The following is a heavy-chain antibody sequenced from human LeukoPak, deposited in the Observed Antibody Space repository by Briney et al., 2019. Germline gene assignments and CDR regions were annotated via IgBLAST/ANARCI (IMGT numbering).Heavy chain of an antibody. CDR3: ASQFSSSWYYYGMDV. D-gene: IGHD6-13*01. V-gene: IGHV1-3*01. CDR1: GYTFTSYA. CDR2: INAGNGNT. Sequence: GASVKVSCKASGYTFTSYAMHWVRQAPGQRLEWMGWINAGNGNTKYSQKFQGRVTITRDTSASTAYMELSSLRSEDTAVYYCASQFSSSWYYYGMDVWGQGTTVTVSS. J-gene: IGHJ6*02.